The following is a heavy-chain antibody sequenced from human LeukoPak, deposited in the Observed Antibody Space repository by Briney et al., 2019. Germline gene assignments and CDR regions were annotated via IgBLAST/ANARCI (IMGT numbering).Heavy chain of an antibody. J-gene: IGHJ5*02. Sequence: ASVKVSCKASGYTFTSYGISWVRQAPGQGLEWMGWISAYNGNTNYAQELQGRVTMTTDTSTSTAYMELRSLRSDDTAVYYCARDASIAAAGLFDPWGQGTLVTVSS. CDR3: ARDASIAAAGLFDP. V-gene: IGHV1-18*04. CDR2: ISAYNGNT. CDR1: GYTFTSYG. D-gene: IGHD6-13*01.